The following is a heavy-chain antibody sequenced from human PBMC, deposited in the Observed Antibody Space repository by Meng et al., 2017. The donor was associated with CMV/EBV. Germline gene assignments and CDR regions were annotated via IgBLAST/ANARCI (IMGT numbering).Heavy chain of an antibody. D-gene: IGHD2-2*01. J-gene: IGHJ6*02. Sequence: GGSLRLSCAASGFTFADYAMHWVRQAPGKGLEWVANIKQDGSEKYYVDSVKGRFTISRDNAKNSLYLQMNSLRAEDTAVYYCARDSPGGCSSTSCYQRPHKGGYYYGMDVWGQGTTVTVSS. CDR1: GFTFADYA. V-gene: IGHV3-7*01. CDR3: ARDSPGGCSSTSCYQRPHKGGYYYGMDV. CDR2: IKQDGSEK.